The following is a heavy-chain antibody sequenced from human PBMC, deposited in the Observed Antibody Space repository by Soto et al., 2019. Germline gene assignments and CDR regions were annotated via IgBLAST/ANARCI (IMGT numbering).Heavy chain of an antibody. V-gene: IGHV5-51*01. CDR3: ARGVYYYDSSGYDWFDP. CDR2: IYPGDSDT. CDR1: GYSFTSYW. J-gene: IGHJ5*02. D-gene: IGHD3-22*01. Sequence: PGESLKISCKGAGYSFTSYWIGWVRQMPGKGLEWMGIIYPGDSDTRYSPSFQGQVTISADKSISTAYLQWSSLKASDTAMYYCARGVYYYDSSGYDWFDPWGQGTLVTVSS.